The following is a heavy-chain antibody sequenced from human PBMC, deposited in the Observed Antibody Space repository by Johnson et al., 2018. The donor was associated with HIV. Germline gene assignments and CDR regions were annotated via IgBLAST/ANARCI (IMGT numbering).Heavy chain of an antibody. D-gene: IGHD3-10*01. V-gene: IGHV3-33*06. J-gene: IGHJ3*01. CDR1: GFTVSSNY. CDR3: AKDRGSPGIPAAFDV. Sequence: QVQLVESGGGLVQPGGSLRLSCAASGFTVSSNYMSWVRQAPGKGLEWVAVIWYDGSNKYYAESVKGRLTISRDNSKNTLYLQMNSLRVEDTAVYNCAKDRGSPGIPAAFDVGGQGTMVTVSS. CDR2: IWYDGSNK.